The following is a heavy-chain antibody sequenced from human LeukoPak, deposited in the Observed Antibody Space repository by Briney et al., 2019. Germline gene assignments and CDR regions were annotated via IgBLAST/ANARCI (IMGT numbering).Heavy chain of an antibody. J-gene: IGHJ4*02. CDR1: GFIFSNAW. D-gene: IGHD5-12*01. V-gene: IGHV3-15*01. CDR3: TTTYIVASTRKFGDY. CDR2: IKSKTEGGTT. Sequence: GGSLRLSCAASGFIFSNAWMNWVRQAPGKGLEWVGRIKSKTEGGTTDYAAPVKGRFTISRDDSQHTVDLQISSLTAEDTAMYFCTTTYIVASTRKFGDYWGQGTLVVVSS.